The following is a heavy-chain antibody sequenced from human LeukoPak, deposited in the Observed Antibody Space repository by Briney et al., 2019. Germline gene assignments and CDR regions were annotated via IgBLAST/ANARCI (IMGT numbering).Heavy chain of an antibody. V-gene: IGHV3-7*01. J-gene: IGHJ4*02. CDR3: ATGSQYGNKWYVGN. CDR1: GFTFTNYW. D-gene: IGHD3-10*01. Sequence: PGGSLRLSCAASGFTFTNYWMNWVRQAPGKGLEWVANIRQDGSEKHYVDSVKGRFTISRDNARNSVSVQMNSLRAEDTAVYYCATGSQYGNKWYVGNWGQGTLVTVSS. CDR2: IRQDGSEK.